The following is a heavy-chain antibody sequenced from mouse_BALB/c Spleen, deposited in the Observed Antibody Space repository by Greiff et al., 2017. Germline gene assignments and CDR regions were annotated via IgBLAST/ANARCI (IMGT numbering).Heavy chain of an antibody. V-gene: IGHV5-6*02. CDR2: ISSGGSYT. CDR1: GFTFSSYG. D-gene: IGHD1-1*01. CDR3: ARPITTVVERYYFDY. Sequence: DVKLVESGGDLVKPGGSLKLSCAASGFTFSSYGMSWVRQTPDKRLEWVATISSGGSYTYYPDSVKGRFTISRDNAKNTLYLQMSSLKSEDTAMYYCARPITTVVERYYFDYWGQGTTLTVSS. J-gene: IGHJ2*01.